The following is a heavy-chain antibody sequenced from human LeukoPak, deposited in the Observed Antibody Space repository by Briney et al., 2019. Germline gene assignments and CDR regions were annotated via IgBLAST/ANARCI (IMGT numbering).Heavy chain of an antibody. CDR1: GYTFNSYG. V-gene: IGHV1-18*04. J-gene: IGHJ4*02. CDR3: ARDQYDYVWGSYRPYFDY. D-gene: IGHD3-16*02. CDR2: ISPYNGNT. Sequence: GASVKVSCKASGYTFNSYGISRVRQAPGQGLEWMGSISPYNGNTKYAERLQGRVIMTTDTSTRTAYMELRSLRSDDTAVFYCARDQYDYVWGSYRPYFDYWGQGTLVTVSS.